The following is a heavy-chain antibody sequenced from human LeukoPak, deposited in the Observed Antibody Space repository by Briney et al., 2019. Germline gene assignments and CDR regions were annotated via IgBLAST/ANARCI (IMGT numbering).Heavy chain of an antibody. CDR3: ARCRDKDSGINFDY. V-gene: IGHV4-34*01. J-gene: IGHJ4*02. CDR1: GGSFSGYY. D-gene: IGHD3-10*01. Sequence: PSETLSLTCAVYGGSFSGYYWSWIRQPPGKGLEWIGEISHSGSTNYNPSLKSRVTISVDTSKNQFSLKLSSVTAADTAVYYCARCRDKDSGINFDYWGQGTLVTVSS. CDR2: ISHSGST.